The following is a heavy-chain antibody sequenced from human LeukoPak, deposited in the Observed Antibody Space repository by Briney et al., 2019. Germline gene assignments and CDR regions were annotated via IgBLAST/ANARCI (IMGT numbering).Heavy chain of an antibody. V-gene: IGHV4-34*01. CDR3: ARGVSIIRGVHFDN. J-gene: IGHJ4*01. Sequence: PSETLSLTCAVYGGSFSDYYWSWIRQPPGKGLEWIGEVNHSGSTNYNPSLKSRVTISLDTSKNQFSLKLASVSAADTAVYFCARGVSIIRGVHFDNWGRGTLVTVSS. CDR1: GGSFSDYY. D-gene: IGHD3-10*01. CDR2: VNHSGST.